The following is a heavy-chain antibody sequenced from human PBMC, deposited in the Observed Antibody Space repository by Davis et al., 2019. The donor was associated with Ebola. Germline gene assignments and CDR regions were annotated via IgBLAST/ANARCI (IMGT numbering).Heavy chain of an antibody. Sequence: GESLKISCAASGFTFSSYAMHWVRQAPGKGLEWVAVISYDGSNKYYADSVKGRFTISRDNSKNTLYLQMNSLRAEDTAVYYCARGRWLHLGPIFDYWGQGTLVTVSS. V-gene: IGHV3-30-3*01. CDR1: GFTFSSYA. CDR2: ISYDGSNK. J-gene: IGHJ4*02. CDR3: ARGRWLHLGPIFDY. D-gene: IGHD5-24*01.